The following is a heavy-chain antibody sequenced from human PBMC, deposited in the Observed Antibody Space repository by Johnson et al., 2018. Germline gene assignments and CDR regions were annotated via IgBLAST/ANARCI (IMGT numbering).Heavy chain of an antibody. J-gene: IGHJ3*02. V-gene: IGHV3-30-3*01. CDR1: GFTFITYA. D-gene: IGHD1-14*01. Sequence: QVQLVESGGGVGQPGRSLRLSCAASGFTFITYAMHWVRQAPGKGLEWVAVVSYDGSNKYYADSVKGRFTISRDNFKNTVFLQMNGLRPEDTVGYYCAKDQMAGNTWDREAFDIWGQGTMVTVSS. CDR3: AKDQMAGNTWDREAFDI. CDR2: VSYDGSNK.